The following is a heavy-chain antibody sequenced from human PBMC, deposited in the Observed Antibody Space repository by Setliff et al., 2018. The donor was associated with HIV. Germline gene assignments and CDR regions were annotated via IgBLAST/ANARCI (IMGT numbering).Heavy chain of an antibody. Sequence: TGGSLRLSCAASGLTFSNYWMHWVRQAPGKGLEWVSRIDSDGSDTNYADSVRGRFTISRDNAKNTLYLQMNSLTSEDTAVYYCARDGTRLLAAMDVWGKGTTVTVSS. J-gene: IGHJ6*03. V-gene: IGHV3-74*01. CDR2: IDSDGSDT. CDR1: GLTFSNYW. CDR3: ARDGTRLLAAMDV.